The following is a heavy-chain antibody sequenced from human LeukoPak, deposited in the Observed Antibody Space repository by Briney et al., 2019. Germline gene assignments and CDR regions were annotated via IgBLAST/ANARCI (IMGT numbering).Heavy chain of an antibody. CDR1: GGSISGGGYY. CDR3: ASGRGPTYYYDSSGYYS. D-gene: IGHD3-22*01. V-gene: IGHV4-31*03. Sequence: SETLSLTCTVSGGSISGGGYYWSWIRQHPGKGLEWIGYIYYSGSTYYNPSLKSRVTISVDTSKNQFSLKLSSVTAADTAVYYCASGRGPTYYYDSSGYYSWGQGTLVTVSS. J-gene: IGHJ4*02. CDR2: IYYSGST.